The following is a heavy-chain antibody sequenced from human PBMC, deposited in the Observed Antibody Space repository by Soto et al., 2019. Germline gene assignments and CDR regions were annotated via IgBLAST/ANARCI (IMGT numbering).Heavy chain of an antibody. CDR3: ARVMVLNSWYFDL. J-gene: IGHJ2*01. V-gene: IGHV4-59*01. D-gene: IGHD6-13*01. CDR2: IYYSGST. Sequence: SEILSLTCTVSGGSISSYYWSWIRQPPGKGLEWIGYIYYSGSTNYNPSLKSRVTISVDTSKNQFSLKLSSVTAADTAVYHCARVMVLNSWYFDLWGRGTLVTVS. CDR1: GGSISSYY.